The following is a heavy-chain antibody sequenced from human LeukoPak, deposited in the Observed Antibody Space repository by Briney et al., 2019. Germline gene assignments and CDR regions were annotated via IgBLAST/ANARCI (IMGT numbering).Heavy chain of an antibody. CDR2: IHTSGST. J-gene: IGHJ6*03. Sequence: SETLSLTCTVSGGSISSYYWSWIRQPAGKGLEWIGRIHTSGSTNYSPSLKSRVTMSVDTSKNQFSLKLSSVTAADTAVYYCARDSSGYDLDYYYYYYMDVWGKGTTVTVSS. D-gene: IGHD5-12*01. CDR3: ARDSSGYDLDYYYYYYMDV. CDR1: GGSISSYY. V-gene: IGHV4-4*07.